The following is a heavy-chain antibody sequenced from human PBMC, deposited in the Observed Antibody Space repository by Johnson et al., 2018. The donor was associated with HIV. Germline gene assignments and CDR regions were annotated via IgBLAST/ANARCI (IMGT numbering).Heavy chain of an antibody. Sequence: EVQLVESGGGLVQPGGSLRLSCAASGFTFSSYAMSWVRQAPGKGLEWVSLISWDGGSTYYADSVKGRFTISRDNSKNTLYLQMNSLRAEDTAVYYCARGSGVLTGGDSDAFDIWGQGTMVTVSS. CDR3: ARGSGVLTGGDSDAFDI. V-gene: IGHV3-23*04. CDR2: ISWDGGST. D-gene: IGHD4-17*01. CDR1: GFTFSSYA. J-gene: IGHJ3*02.